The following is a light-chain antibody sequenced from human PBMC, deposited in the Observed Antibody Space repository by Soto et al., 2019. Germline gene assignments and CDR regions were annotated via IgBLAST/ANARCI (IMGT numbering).Light chain of an antibody. Sequence: EIVMTQSPATLSVFPGERATLSCRASQSVSSNLAWYQQRPGQAPRLLIYGASTRATGIPARFSGTGSGTEFTLTISSLQSEDFAVYYCQQYNKWPAMYTFGQGTKLEIK. V-gene: IGKV3-15*01. CDR1: QSVSSN. CDR2: GAS. J-gene: IGKJ2*01. CDR3: QQYNKWPAMYT.